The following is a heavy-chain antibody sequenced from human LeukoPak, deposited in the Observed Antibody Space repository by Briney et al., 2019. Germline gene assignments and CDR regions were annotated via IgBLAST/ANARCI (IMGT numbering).Heavy chain of an antibody. Sequence: GTLSLTCSVSGGSINTYCSTWIRQPPGKGREGRGYVYYSGTTNYNPSLRSRVTISVDTSKNQFSLRLTSVTAADTAVYYCARDGPAGPDASDIWGQGTMVTVSS. CDR2: VYYSGTT. CDR1: GGSINTYC. V-gene: IGHV4-59*12. J-gene: IGHJ3*02. CDR3: ARDGPAGPDASDI.